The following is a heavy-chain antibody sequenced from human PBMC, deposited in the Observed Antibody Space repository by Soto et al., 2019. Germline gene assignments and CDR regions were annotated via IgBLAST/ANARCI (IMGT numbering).Heavy chain of an antibody. V-gene: IGHV3-7*01. CDR3: ARDPAAIARYCSGGNCLPLL. D-gene: IGHD2-15*01. CDR1: GFTLSNFW. Sequence: EVQLVESGGGLVQPGGSLRLSCAASGFTLSNFWMGWVRQAQGKGLEWVANINRDGSGKNYVGSVRGRFTISRDNAKNSLFLQMNSLRAEDTAVYYCARDPAAIARYCSGGNCLPLLGGQGTLVTVSS. J-gene: IGHJ4*02. CDR2: INRDGSGK.